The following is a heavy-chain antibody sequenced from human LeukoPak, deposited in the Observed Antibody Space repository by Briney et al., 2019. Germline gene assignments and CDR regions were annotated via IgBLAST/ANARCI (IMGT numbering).Heavy chain of an antibody. CDR1: GFTFDDYA. CDR2: ISWNSGSI. CDR3: AKGFQRGAVAGPFDY. V-gene: IGHV3-9*01. J-gene: IGHJ4*02. D-gene: IGHD6-19*01. Sequence: QTGGSLRLSCAASGFTFDDYAMHWVRQAPGKGLEWVSGISWNSGSIGYADSVKGRFTISRDNAKNSLYLQMNSLRAEDTALYYCAKGFQRGAVAGPFDYWGQGTLVTVSS.